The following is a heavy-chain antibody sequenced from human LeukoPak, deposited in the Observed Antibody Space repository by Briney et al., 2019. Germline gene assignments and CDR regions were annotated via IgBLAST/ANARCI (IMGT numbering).Heavy chain of an antibody. CDR1: GYSLTSYG. J-gene: IGHJ5*02. V-gene: IGHV1-18*01. CDR2: ITAYTGNT. D-gene: IGHD3-22*01. Sequence: ASVKVSCKASGYSLTSYGISWVRQAPGQGLEWMGWITAYTGNTNYAQKFQGRVTVTTDTSTSTAYMELRSLRHDDTAVYYCARSSGGASRLDPWGQGTLVTVSS. CDR3: ARSSGGASRLDP.